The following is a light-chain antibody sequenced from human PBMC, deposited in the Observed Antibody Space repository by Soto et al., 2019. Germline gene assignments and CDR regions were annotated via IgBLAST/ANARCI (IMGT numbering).Light chain of an antibody. V-gene: IGLV2-8*01. CDR3: SSYGGPTNSHYV. CDR1: SSDVGAYNY. J-gene: IGLJ1*01. Sequence: QSVLTQPPSASGSLGQSVTISCTGTSSDVGAYNYVSWYQQHPGTAPKLMISEVNKRPSGVPDRFSGSKSGNTASLTVSGLQPEDEADYYCSSYGGPTNSHYVFGTGTKVTVL. CDR2: EVN.